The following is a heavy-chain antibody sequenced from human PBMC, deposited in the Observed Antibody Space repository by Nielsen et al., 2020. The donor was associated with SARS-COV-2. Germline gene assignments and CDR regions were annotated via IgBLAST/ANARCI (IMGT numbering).Heavy chain of an antibody. Sequence: GGSLSLSCAASGFSFPDYSIHWVRQGPGKGLVWVSCIKTDGTKTGYADSVKGRFTISRDNAKNTVYLQMNSLRVEDTALCYCARDGKDSKRWHQRVDYCGQGTMVTVSS. CDR3: ARDGKDSKRWHQRVDY. CDR1: GFSFPDYS. J-gene: IGHJ4*02. V-gene: IGHV3-74*01. CDR2: IKTDGTKT. D-gene: IGHD2-15*01.